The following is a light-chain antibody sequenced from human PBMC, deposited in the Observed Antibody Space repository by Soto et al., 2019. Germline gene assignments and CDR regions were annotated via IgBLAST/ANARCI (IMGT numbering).Light chain of an antibody. CDR2: VAC. CDR3: QQYERPPFA. CDR1: QRVSNSY. V-gene: IGKV3-20*01. Sequence: EIVLTQSPGTLSPSPGDRATLSCRASQRVSNSYLAWYQQKPGQAPRLVIYVACTRAAGVPDRVTGGGSGTDFTLTISALEPEDFALYFCQQYERPPFAFGQGTRLEI. J-gene: IGKJ2*01.